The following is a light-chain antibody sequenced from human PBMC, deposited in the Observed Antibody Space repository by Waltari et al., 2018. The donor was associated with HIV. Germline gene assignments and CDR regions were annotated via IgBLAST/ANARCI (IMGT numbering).Light chain of an antibody. CDR1: QSVRSN. CDR2: DSS. J-gene: IGKJ2*01. Sequence: EIVMTQSPATLSVSPGERATLSCRASQSVRSNLAWYQQKPGQATRLVIYDSSTRATGIPARFSTSGSGTEFTLTISSLQSEDFAVYYCQQYNNWPPYTFGQGTKLEIK. CDR3: QQYNNWPPYT. V-gene: IGKV3-15*01.